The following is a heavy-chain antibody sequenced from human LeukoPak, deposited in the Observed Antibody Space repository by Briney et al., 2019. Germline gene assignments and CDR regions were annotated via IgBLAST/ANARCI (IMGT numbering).Heavy chain of an antibody. CDR1: GGSISSHD. CDR2: IYDSGRA. J-gene: IGHJ4*02. D-gene: IGHD3-22*01. Sequence: SETLSLTCTVSGGSISSHDWGWIRQPPGKGLEWIGYIYDSGRATYNPSLKSRVNISVDTSKDQVSLKVTSVTAADTAVYYCARGRRGRYYDISRYNYFDYWGQGTLVSVSS. CDR3: ARGRRGRYYDISRYNYFDY. V-gene: IGHV4-59*11.